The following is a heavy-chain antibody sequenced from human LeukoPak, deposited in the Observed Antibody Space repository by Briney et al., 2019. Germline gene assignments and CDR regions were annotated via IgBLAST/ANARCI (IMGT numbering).Heavy chain of an antibody. Sequence: PSETLSLTCTVSGGSISSYYWSWIRQPPGKGLEWIGYIYYSGSTNYNPSLKSRVTISVDTSKNQFSLKLSSVAAADTAVYYCARQGAREQQLELDWYFDLWGRGTLVTVSS. CDR3: ARQGAREQQLELDWYFDL. V-gene: IGHV4-59*08. J-gene: IGHJ2*01. CDR1: GGSISSYY. D-gene: IGHD6-13*01. CDR2: IYYSGST.